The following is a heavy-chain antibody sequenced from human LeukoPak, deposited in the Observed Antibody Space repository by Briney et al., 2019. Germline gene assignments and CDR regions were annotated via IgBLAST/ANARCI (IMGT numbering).Heavy chain of an antibody. J-gene: IGHJ5*02. D-gene: IGHD2-15*01. CDR2: ISSSSSYI. CDR3: ARDSVVVVAATPWFDP. CDR1: GLTFNSYG. Sequence: PGGSLGLSCAASGLTFNSYGMSWVRQAPGKGLEWVSSISSSSSYIYYADSVKGRFTISRDNAKNSLYLQMNSLRAEDTAVYYCARDSVVVVAATPWFDPWGQGTLVTVSS. V-gene: IGHV3-21*01.